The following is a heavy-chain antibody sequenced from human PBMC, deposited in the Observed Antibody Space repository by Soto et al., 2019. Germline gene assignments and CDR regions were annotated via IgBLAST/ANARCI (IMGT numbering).Heavy chain of an antibody. J-gene: IGHJ4*02. CDR2: IYTGGST. CDR1: GFTISNNY. Sequence: EVQLVESGGGLVQPGGSLRLSRAASGFTISNNYMSWVRQAPGKGLEWVSVIYTGGSTYYADSVKGRFTISRDNSKNTLFLQMNSLRAEDTAVYYCARTNYGSGSYPHYYWGQGTLVTVSP. D-gene: IGHD3-10*01. V-gene: IGHV3-66*01. CDR3: ARTNYGSGSYPHYY.